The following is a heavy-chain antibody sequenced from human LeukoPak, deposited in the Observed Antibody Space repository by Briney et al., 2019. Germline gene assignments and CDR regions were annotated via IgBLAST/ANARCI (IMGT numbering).Heavy chain of an antibody. CDR3: AREQGRLIDY. J-gene: IGHJ4*02. Sequence: SETLSLTCAVYGGSFSGYYWSWIRQPPGKGLEWIGEINHSGSTNYNPSLKSRVTISVDTSKNQFSLKLRSVTAADTAVYYCAREQGRLIDYWGQGILVTVSS. V-gene: IGHV4-34*01. CDR1: GGSFSGYY. CDR2: INHSGST.